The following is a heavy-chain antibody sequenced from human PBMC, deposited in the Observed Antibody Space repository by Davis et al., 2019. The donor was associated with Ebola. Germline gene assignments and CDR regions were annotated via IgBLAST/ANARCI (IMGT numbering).Heavy chain of an antibody. CDR3: ARGWLRSGLDY. J-gene: IGHJ4*02. CDR2: TYYKSKWYN. CDR1: GDSVSSGG. Sequence: HSQTLSLTCAISGDSVSSGGWNWIRQSPSRGLEWLGRTYYKSKWYNDYAVSMKSRITINPDTSKNQFSLQLNSVTPEDTALYYCARGWLRSGLDYWGQGILVTVSS. V-gene: IGHV6-1*01. D-gene: IGHD5-12*01.